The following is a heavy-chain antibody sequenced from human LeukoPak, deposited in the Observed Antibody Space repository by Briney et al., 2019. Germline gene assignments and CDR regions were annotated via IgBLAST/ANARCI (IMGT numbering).Heavy chain of an antibody. V-gene: IGHV5-51*03. CDR3: ARRMTTVPYFHY. J-gene: IGHJ4*02. CDR1: GYSFASYW. CDR2: IFPGDSDT. Sequence: GGSLNISCKCSGYSFASYWIGWVRKMPGKGLEWMGIIFPGDSDTRYSPSFQGQVTISADKSISTAYLQWNSLKASDTAMYYCARRMTTVPYFHYWGQGTLVTVSS. D-gene: IGHD4-17*01.